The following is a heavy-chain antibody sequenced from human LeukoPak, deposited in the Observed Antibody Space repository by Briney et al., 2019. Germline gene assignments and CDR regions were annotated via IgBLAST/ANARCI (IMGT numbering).Heavy chain of an antibody. V-gene: IGHV3-23*01. CDR1: GFTFSSYA. J-gene: IGHJ6*02. Sequence: GGSPRLSCAASGFTFSSYAMSWVRQAPGKGLEWVSAISGSGGSTYYADSVKGRFTISRDNSKNTLYLQMNSLRAEDTAVYYCAKDHPLDYYYGMDVWGQGTTVTVSS. CDR2: ISGSGGST. CDR3: AKDHPLDYYYGMDV.